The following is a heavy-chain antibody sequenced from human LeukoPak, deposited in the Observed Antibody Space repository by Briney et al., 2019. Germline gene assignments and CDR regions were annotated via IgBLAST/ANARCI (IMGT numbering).Heavy chain of an antibody. CDR1: GGSFSGYY. J-gene: IGHJ5*02. CDR2: INHSGST. D-gene: IGHD5-18*01. CDR3: ARGGYSYGFGSRIWFDP. V-gene: IGHV4-34*01. Sequence: SETLSLTCAVYGGSFSGYYWSWIRQPPGKGLEWIGEINHSGSTNYNPSLKSRVTISVDTSKNQFSLKLSSVTAADTAVYYCARGGYSYGFGSRIWFDPWGQGTLVTVSS.